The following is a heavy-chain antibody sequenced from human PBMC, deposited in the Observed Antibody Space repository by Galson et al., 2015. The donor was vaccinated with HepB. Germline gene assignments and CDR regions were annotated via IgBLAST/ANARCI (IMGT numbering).Heavy chain of an antibody. CDR2: ISYDGSNK. D-gene: IGHD6-19*01. Sequence: SLRLSCAASGFTFSSYAMHWVRQAPGKGLEWVAVISYDGSNKYYADSVKGRFTISRDNSKNTLYLQMNSLRAEDTAVYYCARDPSIAVELGDYYFDYWGQGTLVTVSS. J-gene: IGHJ4*02. V-gene: IGHV3-30*04. CDR1: GFTFSSYA. CDR3: ARDPSIAVELGDYYFDY.